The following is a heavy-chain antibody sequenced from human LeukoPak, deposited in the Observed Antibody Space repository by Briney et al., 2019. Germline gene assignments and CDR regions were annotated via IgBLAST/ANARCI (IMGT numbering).Heavy chain of an antibody. V-gene: IGHV3-48*03. CDR2: ISSGGSII. D-gene: IGHD3-16*01. CDR1: GLIFSSYE. CDR3: ARFARFGDLQGGGYFDY. Sequence: GGSLRLSCAASGLIFSSYETNWVRQAPGKGLEWVSYISSGGSIIYCADSVRGRFTISRDNAKNSLYLQMNSLRAEDTAVYYCARFARFGDLQGGGYFDYWGQGTLVTVSS. J-gene: IGHJ4*02.